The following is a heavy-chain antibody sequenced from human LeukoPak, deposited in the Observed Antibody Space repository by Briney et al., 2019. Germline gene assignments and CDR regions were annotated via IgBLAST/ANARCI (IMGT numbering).Heavy chain of an antibody. D-gene: IGHD3-22*01. CDR2: ISAYNGNT. Sequence: ASVKVSCKASGYTFTSYGISWVRQAPGQGLEWMGWISAYNGNTNYAQKLQGRVTMTTDTSTSTAYMELRSLRSDDTAVYYCARALPMRTYYYDSSEFDYWGQGTLVTVSS. CDR1: GYTFTSYG. V-gene: IGHV1-18*01. CDR3: ARALPMRTYYYDSSEFDY. J-gene: IGHJ4*02.